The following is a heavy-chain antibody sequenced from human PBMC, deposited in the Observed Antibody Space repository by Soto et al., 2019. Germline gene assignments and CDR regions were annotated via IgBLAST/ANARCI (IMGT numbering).Heavy chain of an antibody. CDR1: GGSLSGGSYY. J-gene: IGHJ5*02. CDR3: ARDWGPYWFDP. Sequence: SEARSLTCTVSGGSLSGGSYYWNWIRQPPGKQMEWIGYIYDSGATKYNPSLKSRVTISQDTSKNQFSLKMNSVTPSDTAVYYCARDWGPYWFDPWGQGILVNSPQ. D-gene: IGHD3-16*01. CDR2: IYDSGAT. V-gene: IGHV4-61*01.